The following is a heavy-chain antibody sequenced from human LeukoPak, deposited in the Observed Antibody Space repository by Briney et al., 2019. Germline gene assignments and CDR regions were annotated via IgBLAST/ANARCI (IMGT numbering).Heavy chain of an antibody. CDR1: GFTFSSYA. CDR2: ISYDGSNK. CDR3: ARDPATYSYGSGMDV. Sequence: PGGSLRLSCAASGFTFSSYAMHWVRQAPGKGLEWVAVISYDGSNKYYADSAKGRFTISRDNSKNTLYLQMNSLRGEDTAVYYCARDPATYSYGSGMDVWGQGTKVTVSS. D-gene: IGHD5-18*01. J-gene: IGHJ6*02. V-gene: IGHV3-30-3*01.